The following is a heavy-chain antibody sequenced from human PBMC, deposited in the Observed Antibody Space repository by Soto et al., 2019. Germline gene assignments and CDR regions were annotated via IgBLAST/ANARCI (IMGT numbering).Heavy chain of an antibody. CDR3: AREMEYCSGGSCTQTDAFDI. CDR2: ISAYNGNT. J-gene: IGHJ3*02. Sequence: ASVKVSCKASGYTFTSYGISWVRQAPGQGLEWMGWISAYNGNTNYAQKLQGRVTMTTDTSTSTAYMELRSLRSDDTAVYYCAREMEYCSGGSCTQTDAFDIWGKGTMVTVSS. CDR1: GYTFTSYG. V-gene: IGHV1-18*01. D-gene: IGHD2-15*01.